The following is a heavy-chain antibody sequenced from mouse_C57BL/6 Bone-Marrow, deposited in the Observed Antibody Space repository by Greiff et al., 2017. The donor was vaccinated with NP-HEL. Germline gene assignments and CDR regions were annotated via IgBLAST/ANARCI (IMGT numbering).Heavy chain of an antibody. CDR3: ARSDGYYVFAY. CDR1: GYTFTSYW. CDR2: IDPSDSET. Sequence: QVQLQQPGAELVRPGSSVKLSCKASGYTFTSYWMHWVKQRPIQGLEWIGNIDPSDSETHYNQKFKDKATLTVDKSSSTAYMQLSSLTSEDSAVYYCARSDGYYVFAYWGQGTLVTVSA. J-gene: IGHJ3*01. V-gene: IGHV1-52*01. D-gene: IGHD2-3*01.